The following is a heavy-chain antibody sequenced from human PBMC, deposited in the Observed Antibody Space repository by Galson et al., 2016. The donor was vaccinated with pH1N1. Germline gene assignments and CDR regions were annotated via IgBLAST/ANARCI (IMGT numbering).Heavy chain of an antibody. V-gene: IGHV3-72*01. CDR2: IRKKANDYTT. CDR3: VRVGVPWNFDY. Sequence: SLRLSCAASGFMFSDHYMDWVRQTPGKGLEWVGRIRKKANDYTTEYAASVKGRFNISRDDSENSLYLQMRSLKTEDTAVYYCVRVGVPWNFDYWGQGTLVIVSS. J-gene: IGHJ4*02. D-gene: IGHD3-16*01. CDR1: GFMFSDHY.